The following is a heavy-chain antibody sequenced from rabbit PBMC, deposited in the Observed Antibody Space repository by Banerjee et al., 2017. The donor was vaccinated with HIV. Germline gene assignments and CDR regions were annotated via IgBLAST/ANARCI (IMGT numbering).Heavy chain of an antibody. D-gene: IGHD3-1*01. CDR2: IGTGNGRT. Sequence: QSLEESGGDLVKPGASLTLTCTASEFSFSSSYYMCWVRQAPGKGLEWIGCIGTGNGRTYYASWAKGRFTISKTSSTTVTLQMTSLTAADTATYFCARDDSDAAMYFNLWGPGTLVTVS. V-gene: IGHV1S40*01. CDR3: ARDDSDAAMYFNL. J-gene: IGHJ4*01. CDR1: EFSFSSSYY.